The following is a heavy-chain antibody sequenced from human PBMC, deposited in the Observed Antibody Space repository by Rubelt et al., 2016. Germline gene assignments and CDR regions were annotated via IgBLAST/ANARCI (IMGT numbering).Heavy chain of an antibody. V-gene: IGHV1-46*01. D-gene: IGHD3-3*01. Sequence: QVQLVQSGAEVKKPGASVKVSCKVSGDTLSDLSMHWVRQAPGKGLEWMGIINPSGGSTSYAQKFQGRVTRTRDTSTSTVYMELSSLRSEDTAVYYCARVPRLRFLEWLRGYYFDYWGQGTLVTVSS. CDR1: GDTLSDLS. CDR2: INPSGGST. CDR3: ARVPRLRFLEWLRGYYFDY. J-gene: IGHJ4*02.